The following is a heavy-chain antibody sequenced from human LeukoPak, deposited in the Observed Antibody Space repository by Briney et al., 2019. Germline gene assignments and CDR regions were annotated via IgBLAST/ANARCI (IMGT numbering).Heavy chain of an antibody. CDR1: GGSFSGYY. D-gene: IGHD3-10*01. CDR2: INHSGST. CDR3: ARAPSLPWFGTYNWFDP. J-gene: IGHJ5*02. Sequence: SETLSLTCAVYGGSFSGYYWSWIRQPPGKGLEWIGEINHSGSTNYNPSLKSRVTISVDTSKNQFSLKLSSVTAADTAVYYCARAPSLPWFGTYNWFDPWGQGTLVTVSS. V-gene: IGHV4-34*01.